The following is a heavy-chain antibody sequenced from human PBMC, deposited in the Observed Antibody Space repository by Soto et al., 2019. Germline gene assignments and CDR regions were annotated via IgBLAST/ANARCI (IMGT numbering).Heavy chain of an antibody. CDR1: GYTFTSYW. J-gene: IGHJ4*02. CDR3: ARQGYHYDTYSFGY. V-gene: IGHV5-51*01. D-gene: IGHD3-22*01. Sequence: EVQLVQSGAEVKKPGEYLKISCKASGYTFTSYWIGWVRQMPGKGLEWMGIIYPSNSETRFSPSFQGQVTLSADKSIFSAYLQWSSLKASDTARYYWARQGYHYDTYSFGYWGQGTLVTVSP. CDR2: IYPSNSET.